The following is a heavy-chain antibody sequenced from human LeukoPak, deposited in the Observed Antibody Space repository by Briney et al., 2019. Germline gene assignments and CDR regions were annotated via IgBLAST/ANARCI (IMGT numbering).Heavy chain of an antibody. CDR1: GFTLSPYW. J-gene: IGHJ5*02. V-gene: IGHV3-7*03. CDR2: IKEDGSEK. CDR3: ARTRDYDFWSGYPMYNWFDP. Sequence: GALKLSCAAPGFTLSPYWMNWVRRAPGEGLEWGANIKEDGSEKNYVDSVKGRFTISRDNAKNSLYLQMNNLRVEDTAMYYCARTRDYDFWSGYPMYNWFDPWGQGTLVTVSS. D-gene: IGHD3-3*01.